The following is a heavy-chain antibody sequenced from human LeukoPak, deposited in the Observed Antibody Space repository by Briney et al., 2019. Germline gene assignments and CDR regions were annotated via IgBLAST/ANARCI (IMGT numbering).Heavy chain of an antibody. J-gene: IGHJ4*02. Sequence: PGGSLRLSCAASGFTFSNYWMSWVRQAPGKGLGWVANIKQDGSEKYYVDSVKGRFTISRDNAKNSLYLQMNSLRAEDTAVYYCAASGGYWSLDYWGQGTLVTVSS. CDR3: AASGGYWSLDY. CDR1: GFTFSNYW. V-gene: IGHV3-7*01. D-gene: IGHD1-26*01. CDR2: IKQDGSEK.